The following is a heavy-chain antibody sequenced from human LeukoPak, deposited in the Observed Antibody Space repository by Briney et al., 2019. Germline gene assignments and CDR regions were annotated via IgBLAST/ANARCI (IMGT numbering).Heavy chain of an antibody. Sequence: GGSLRLSCAASGFTFSTYTINWVRQAPGKGLEWVSSISSTSSYIYFADSLKGRFTISRDNAKNSLYLQMNSLRAEDTAVYYCARDGIAAAGSFDYWGQGTLVTVSS. D-gene: IGHD6-13*01. J-gene: IGHJ4*02. CDR2: ISSTSSYI. V-gene: IGHV3-21*04. CDR3: ARDGIAAAGSFDY. CDR1: GFTFSTYT.